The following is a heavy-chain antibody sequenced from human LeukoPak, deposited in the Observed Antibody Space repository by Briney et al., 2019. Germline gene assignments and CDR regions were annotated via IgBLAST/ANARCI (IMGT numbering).Heavy chain of an antibody. D-gene: IGHD5-18*01. CDR3: ARQQIYVDTGLVDYFDY. V-gene: IGHV4-59*01. J-gene: IGHJ4*02. CDR2: MYYSGTT. CDR1: GGSISSYY. Sequence: PSETLSLTCTVSGGSISSYYWSWLRQPPGKGLEGIGYMYYSGTTNYNPSLRSRVIISAGTSKNQFSLQVSSVTAADTAVYYCARQQIYVDTGLVDYFDYWGQGILVTVSS.